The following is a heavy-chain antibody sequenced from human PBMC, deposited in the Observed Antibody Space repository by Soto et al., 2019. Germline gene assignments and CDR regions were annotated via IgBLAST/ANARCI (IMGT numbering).Heavy chain of an antibody. D-gene: IGHD3-9*01. CDR1: GYTFTSYD. CDR3: ARVGWGILTGYSDY. Sequence: EASVKVSCKASGYTFTSYDINWVRQATGQGLEWMGWMNPNSGNTGYAQKFQGRVTMTRNTSISTAYMELSSLRSEDTAVYYCARVGWGILTGYSDYWGQGTLVTVSS. CDR2: MNPNSGNT. V-gene: IGHV1-8*01. J-gene: IGHJ4*02.